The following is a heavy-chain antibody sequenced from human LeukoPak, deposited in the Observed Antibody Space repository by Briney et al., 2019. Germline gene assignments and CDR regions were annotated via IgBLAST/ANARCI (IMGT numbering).Heavy chain of an antibody. D-gene: IGHD4-17*01. CDR3: ARAGDDYGDYVDDY. V-gene: IGHV1-8*01. CDR2: MNPNSGNT. J-gene: IGHJ4*02. Sequence: ASVKVSCKASGYTFTGYDINWVRQATGQGLEWMGWMNPNSGNTGYAQKFQGRVTMTRNTSISTAYMELSSLRSEDTAVYYCARAGDDYGDYVDDYWGQGTLVTVSS. CDR1: GYTFTGYD.